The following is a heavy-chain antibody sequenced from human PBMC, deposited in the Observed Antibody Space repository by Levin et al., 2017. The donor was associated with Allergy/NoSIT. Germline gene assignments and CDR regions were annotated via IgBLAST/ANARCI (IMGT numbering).Heavy chain of an antibody. CDR2: IYYSGST. V-gene: IGHV4-59*01. D-gene: IGHD3-9*01. CDR1: GGSISSYY. Sequence: KPSETLSLTCTVSGGSISSYYWSWIRQPPGKGLEWIGYIYYSGSTNYNPSLKSRVTISVDTSKNQFSLKLSSVTAADTAVYYCARTNFDWLNWFDPWGQGTLVTVSS. CDR3: ARTNFDWLNWFDP. J-gene: IGHJ5*02.